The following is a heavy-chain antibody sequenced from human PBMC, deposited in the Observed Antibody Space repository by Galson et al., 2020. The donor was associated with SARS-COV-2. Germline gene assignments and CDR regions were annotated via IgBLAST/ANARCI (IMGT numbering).Heavy chain of an antibody. CDR3: ARDGMGRARGDV. CDR1: GFTVSSNY. V-gene: IGHV3-53*01. D-gene: IGHD1-1*01. Sequence: GGSLRLSCAASGFTVSSNYMSWVRQAPGKGLEWVSVIYSGGSTYYADSVKGRFTISRDNSKNTLYLQMNSLRAEDTAVYYCARDGMGRARGDVWGQGTTVTVSS. CDR2: IYSGGST. J-gene: IGHJ6*02.